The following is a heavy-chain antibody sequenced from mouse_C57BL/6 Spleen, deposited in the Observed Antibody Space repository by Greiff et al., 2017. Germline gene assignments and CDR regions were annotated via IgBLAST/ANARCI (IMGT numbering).Heavy chain of an antibody. D-gene: IGHD1-1*01. V-gene: IGHV5-17*01. CDR2: ISRGSSAI. J-gene: IGHJ4*01. CDR3: ARREDYYGSGRAVDY. Sequence: EVMLVESGGGLVKPGGSLKLSCAASGFTFSDSGMHWVRQAPGKGLEWVAYISRGSSAIYYAGTVKGRFTISRDNAKNPLFLQITSLRSEDTAMYYGARREDYYGSGRAVDYWGQGTSVTVSS. CDR1: GFTFSDSG.